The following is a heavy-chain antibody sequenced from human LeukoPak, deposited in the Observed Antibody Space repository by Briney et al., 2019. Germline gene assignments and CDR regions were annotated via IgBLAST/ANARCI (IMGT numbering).Heavy chain of an antibody. CDR3: ARGGRSSGGYLYNFDY. D-gene: IGHD1-26*01. J-gene: IGHJ4*02. CDR2: IYSGGSS. Sequence: GGSLRLSCAASGFTVSSNYMSWVRQAPGKGLEWVPVIYSGGSSYYADSVKGRFTLSRDNSKNTLYLQMNSLRAEDTAVYYCARGGRSSGGYLYNFDYWGQGTLVTVSS. V-gene: IGHV3-53*01. CDR1: GFTVSSNY.